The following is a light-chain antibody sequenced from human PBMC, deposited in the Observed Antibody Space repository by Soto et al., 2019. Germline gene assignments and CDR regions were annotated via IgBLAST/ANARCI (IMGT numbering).Light chain of an antibody. J-gene: IGKJ2*01. CDR3: HQYGTSPPT. CDR2: GVS. CDR1: QSLSSDS. V-gene: IGKV3-20*01. Sequence: IVLTQSPGPLSLAPGKGATLSCRASQSLSSDSLAWYRQKLGQAPRLLIYGVSKRATGLPDRFSGGGSGTDFTLTITRLEPEDSAVYYCHQYGTSPPTFGQGTRLEIK.